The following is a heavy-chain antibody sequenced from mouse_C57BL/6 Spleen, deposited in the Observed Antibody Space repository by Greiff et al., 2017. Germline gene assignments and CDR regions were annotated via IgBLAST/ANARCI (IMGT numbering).Heavy chain of an antibody. CDR3: ARTEVLRAWFAY. CDR2: IWSGGST. CDR1: GFSLTSYG. J-gene: IGHJ3*01. V-gene: IGHV2-2*01. D-gene: IGHD2-4*01. Sequence: QVPLKESGPGLVQPSQSLSITCTVSGFSLTSYGVHWVRQSQGTGLEWLGVIWSGGSTDYNAAFISRRSISKANSKSQVFFKMNSLQADDTDIYYCARTEVLRAWFAYWGQGTLVTVSA.